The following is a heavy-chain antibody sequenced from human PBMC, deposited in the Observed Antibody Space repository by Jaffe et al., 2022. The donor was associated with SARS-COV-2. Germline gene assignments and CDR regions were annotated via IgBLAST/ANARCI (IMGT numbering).Heavy chain of an antibody. CDR1: GGSISSYY. Sequence: QVQLQESGPGLVKPSETLSLTCTVSGGSISSYYWSWIRQPPGKGLEWIGYIYYSGSTNYNPSLKSRVTISVDTSKNQFSLKLSSVTAADTAVYYCARYISSGWYPYGMDVWGQGTTVTVSS. CDR2: IYYSGST. V-gene: IGHV4-59*01. J-gene: IGHJ6*02. D-gene: IGHD6-19*01. CDR3: ARYISSGWYPYGMDV.